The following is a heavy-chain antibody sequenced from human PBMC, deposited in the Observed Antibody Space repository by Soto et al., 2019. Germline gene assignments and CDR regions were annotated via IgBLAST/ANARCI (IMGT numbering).Heavy chain of an antibody. J-gene: IGHJ5*02. V-gene: IGHV1-69*13. CDR1: GGAFSTYT. CDR2: IIPMFATT. Sequence: SVKVSCKASGGAFSTYTMSWVRQAPGQGLEWMGGIIPMFATTTYAEKFQGRVTITADESTNTAYMELSSLRYDDTAVYYCTRDLYYFDSSAYYGHNWFDPWGQGTRVTVSS. D-gene: IGHD3-22*01. CDR3: TRDLYYFDSSAYYGHNWFDP.